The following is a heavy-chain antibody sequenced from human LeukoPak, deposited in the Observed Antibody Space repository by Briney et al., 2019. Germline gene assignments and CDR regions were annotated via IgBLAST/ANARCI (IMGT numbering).Heavy chain of an antibody. V-gene: IGHV1-69*05. CDR2: SIPIFGTA. CDR3: ARLGYDSSGYTY. Sequence: SVKVSCEAAGYTFTSYGINWVLQATVQGLEWMGGSIPIFGTANYAQKFQGRVTITTDESTSTAYMELSSLRSEDTAVYYCARLGYDSSGYTYWGQGTLVTVSS. CDR1: GYTFTSYG. D-gene: IGHD3-22*01. J-gene: IGHJ4*02.